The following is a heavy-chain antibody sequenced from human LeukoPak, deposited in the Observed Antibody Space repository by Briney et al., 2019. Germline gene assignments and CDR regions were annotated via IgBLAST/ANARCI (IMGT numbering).Heavy chain of an antibody. V-gene: IGHV3-15*07. D-gene: IGHD3-10*01. J-gene: IGHJ4*02. CDR3: TTGIRGD. Sequence: TAGGSLRLSCSASGLTVTNAWMNWVRQAPGEGLDWVGRIASKTDGGATDYAAPVKGRFTISRDDSKNTLHLQMNSLKTEDTAVYYCTTGIRGDWGQGTLVTVSS. CDR1: GLTVTNAW. CDR2: IASKTDGGAT.